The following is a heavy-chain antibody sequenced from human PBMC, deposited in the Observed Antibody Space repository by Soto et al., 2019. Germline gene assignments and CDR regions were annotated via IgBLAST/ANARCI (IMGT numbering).Heavy chain of an antibody. CDR3: AKGGAIVAAGTRVYLYNAMNV. CDR2: INPNSGDT. Sequence: ASVKVSCKASGYTFTGYYVHWVRQAPGQGLEWMGWINPNSGDTYLAQRFQGRVTMNRDTSIGTAYMELRGLTSDDTAEYYCAKGGAIVAAGTRVYLYNAMNVWGQGTTVTVSS. D-gene: IGHD1-26*01. J-gene: IGHJ6*02. CDR1: GYTFTGYY. V-gene: IGHV1-2*02.